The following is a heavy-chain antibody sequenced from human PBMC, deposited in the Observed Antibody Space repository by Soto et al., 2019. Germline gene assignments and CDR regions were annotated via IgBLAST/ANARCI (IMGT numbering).Heavy chain of an antibody. J-gene: IGHJ4*02. CDR2: ISYDGSNK. CDR3: AKSKIPRPYYFDY. Sequence: QVQLVESGGGVVQPGRSLRLSCAASGFTFSSYGMHWVRQAPGKGLEWVAVISYDGSNKYYADSVKGRFTISRDNSKNTLYLQMNSLRAEDTAVYYCAKSKIPRPYYFDYWGQGTLVTVSS. V-gene: IGHV3-30*18. D-gene: IGHD2-21*01. CDR1: GFTFSSYG.